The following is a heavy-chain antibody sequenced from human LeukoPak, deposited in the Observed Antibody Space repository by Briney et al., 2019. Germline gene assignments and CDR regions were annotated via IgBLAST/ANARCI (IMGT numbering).Heavy chain of an antibody. V-gene: IGHV1-2*02. J-gene: IGHJ3*02. D-gene: IGHD2-21*02. CDR2: INPNSGGT. CDR1: GYTFTGYY. CDR3: ARGGGVVVTASQGDAFDI. Sequence: GASVKVSCMASGYTFTGYYMHWVRQAPGQGLEWMGWINPNSGGTNYAQKFQGRVTMTRDTSISTAYMELSRLRSDDTAVYYCARGGGVVVTASQGDAFDIWGQGTMVTVSS.